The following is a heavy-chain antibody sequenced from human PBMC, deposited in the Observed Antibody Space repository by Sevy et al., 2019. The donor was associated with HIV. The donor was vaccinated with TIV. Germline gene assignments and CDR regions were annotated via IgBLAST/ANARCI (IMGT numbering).Heavy chain of an antibody. D-gene: IGHD1-26*01. CDR3: ARDRRYSTQWSSTY. Sequence: GGSLRLSCAASGFAFSTHAMHWVRQAPGKGLEWVAVISYEGTETFYAASVEGRFTISRDNSKNMLSLQINSLKPEDTALYYCARDRRYSTQWSSTYWGNGTLATVS. J-gene: IGHJ4*01. CDR2: ISYEGTET. CDR1: GFAFSTHA. V-gene: IGHV3-30-3*01.